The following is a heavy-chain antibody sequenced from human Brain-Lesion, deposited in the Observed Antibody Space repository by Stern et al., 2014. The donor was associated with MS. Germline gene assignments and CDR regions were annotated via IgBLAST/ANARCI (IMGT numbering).Heavy chain of an antibody. Sequence: QVQLVQSGAEVKKPGASVKVSCKPSGYTFTSYAITWVRQAPGQGLEWMGWIRTYNGKTKYVQKLQGRVTITTATSTSRAYMELRSLRSDDTAVYYCARGHTSVYYNFDYWGQGTLVTVS. CDR1: GYTFTSYA. J-gene: IGHJ4*02. CDR3: ARGHTSVYYNFDY. CDR2: IRTYNGKT. V-gene: IGHV1-18*01. D-gene: IGHD3-22*01.